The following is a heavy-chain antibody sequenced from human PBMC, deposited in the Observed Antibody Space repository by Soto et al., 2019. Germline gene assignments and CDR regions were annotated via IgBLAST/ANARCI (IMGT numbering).Heavy chain of an antibody. CDR3: VRQPGGVATPGDDY. V-gene: IGHV1-2*02. CDR1: GYNFDAFD. CDR2: MNPRTGGT. Sequence: QVQLVQSGAEVKKPGASVKVSCEASGYNFDAFDIHWVRQAAGQGLEWMGWMNPRTGGTAFAQEGQDRVTMTSETSRNTAYREVSGLRSEDTAVYCCVRQPGGVATPGDDYWGQGTLVTVSS. D-gene: IGHD3-10*01. J-gene: IGHJ4*02.